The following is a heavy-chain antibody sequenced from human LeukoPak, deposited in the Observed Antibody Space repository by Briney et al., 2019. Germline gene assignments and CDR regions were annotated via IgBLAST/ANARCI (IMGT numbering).Heavy chain of an antibody. V-gene: IGHV3-23*01. Sequence: GGSLRLSCAASGFTFSSYAMSWVRQAPGKGLEWVSAISGSGGSTYYADSVKGRFTISRDNSKTTLYLQMNSLRAEDTAVYYCAKDQGNYYVSDPHDAFDIWGQGTMVTVSS. D-gene: IGHD3-10*02. CDR2: ISGSGGST. J-gene: IGHJ3*02. CDR3: AKDQGNYYVSDPHDAFDI. CDR1: GFTFSSYA.